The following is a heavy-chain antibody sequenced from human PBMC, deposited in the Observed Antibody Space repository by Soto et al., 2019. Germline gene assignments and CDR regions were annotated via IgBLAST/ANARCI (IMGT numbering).Heavy chain of an antibody. D-gene: IGHD3-3*01. CDR2: ISSSSSYI. CDR1: GFTFSSYS. V-gene: IGHV3-21*01. CDR3: ARALGGSFGVVLNWFDP. Sequence: EVQLVESGGGLVKPGGSLRLSCAASGFTFSSYSMNWVRQAPGKGLEWVSSISSSSSYIYYADSVKGRFTISRDNAKNSLYLQMNSLRAEDTAVYYCARALGGSFGVVLNWFDPWGQGTLVTVSS. J-gene: IGHJ5*02.